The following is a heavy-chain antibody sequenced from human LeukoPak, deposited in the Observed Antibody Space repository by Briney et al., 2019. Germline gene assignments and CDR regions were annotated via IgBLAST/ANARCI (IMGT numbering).Heavy chain of an antibody. CDR3: AKQLGYCSDGSCYFPY. J-gene: IGHJ4*02. CDR2: ISNDGSRK. Sequence: GGSLRPSCAPSGFTFSRHGMHWVRQAPGKGLEWVAIISNDGSRKYYAHSVEGRFTISRDNSKSTLCLQMNSLRAEDTAVYYCAKQLGYCSDGSCYFPYWGQGTLVTVSS. CDR1: GFTFSRHG. V-gene: IGHV3-30*18. D-gene: IGHD2-15*01.